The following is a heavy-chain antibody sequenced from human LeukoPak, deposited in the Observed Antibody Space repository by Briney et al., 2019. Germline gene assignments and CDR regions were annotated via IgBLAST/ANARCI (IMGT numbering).Heavy chain of an antibody. D-gene: IGHD3-22*01. CDR3: ATYYYDSSGYPPGPYDAFDI. Sequence: GRSLRLSCAASGFTFSSYGMHWVRQAPGKGLEWVANIKQDGSEKYYVDSVKGRFTISRDNAKNSLYLQMNSLRAEDTAVYYCATYYYDSSGYPPGPYDAFDIWGQGTMVTVSS. CDR1: GFTFSSYG. V-gene: IGHV3-7*01. CDR2: IKQDGSEK. J-gene: IGHJ3*02.